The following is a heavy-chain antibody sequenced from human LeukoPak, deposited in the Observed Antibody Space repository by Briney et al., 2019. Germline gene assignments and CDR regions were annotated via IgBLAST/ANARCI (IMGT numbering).Heavy chain of an antibody. V-gene: IGHV3-48*03. CDR3: VRDYGGFDY. CDR1: GFTFSSYE. Sequence: GGSLRLSCAASGFTFSSYELNWVRQAPGKGLEWVSYITTSGSTIYYADSVKGRFTISRENAKNSLYLQMSSLRAEDTAVYYCVRDYGGFDYWGQGTLVTVSS. J-gene: IGHJ4*02. CDR2: ITTSGSTI. D-gene: IGHD3-16*01.